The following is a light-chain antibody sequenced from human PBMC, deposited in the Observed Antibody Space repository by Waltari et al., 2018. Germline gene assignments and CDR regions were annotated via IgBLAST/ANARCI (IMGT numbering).Light chain of an antibody. CDR1: RSFGTY. V-gene: IGKV3-11*01. CDR3: QQRSNWWT. Sequence: ETVLTQPPATLSLSPGERPTLPCRASRSFGTYLDWYQHRPGQAPRLLIYDASKRATGIPARFSGSGSGTDFTLTITSLDPEDFAVYYCQQRSNWWTFGQGTKVEIK. CDR2: DAS. J-gene: IGKJ1*01.